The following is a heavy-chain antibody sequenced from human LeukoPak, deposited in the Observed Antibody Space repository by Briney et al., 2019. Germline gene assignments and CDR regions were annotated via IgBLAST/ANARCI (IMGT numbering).Heavy chain of an antibody. V-gene: IGHV3-30-3*01. CDR3: ARAYDYGDHFDY. Sequence: WGSLRLSCAASGFTFSSYAMHWVRQAPGKGLEWVAVISYDGSNKYYADSVKGRFTISRDNSKNTLYLQMNSLRDEDTAVYYCARAYDYGDHFDYWGQGTLVTVSS. J-gene: IGHJ4*02. CDR2: ISYDGSNK. CDR1: GFTFSSYA. D-gene: IGHD4-17*01.